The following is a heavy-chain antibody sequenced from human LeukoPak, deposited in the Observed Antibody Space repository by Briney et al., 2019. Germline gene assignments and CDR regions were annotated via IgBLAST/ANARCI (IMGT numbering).Heavy chain of an antibody. Sequence: SETLSLTCTVSGGSISSYYWSWIRQPPGKGLERIGYMYYSGSTNYNPSLKSRVTISVDTSKNQFSLKLSSVTAADTAVYYCARFSGSYPYYFDYWGQGTLVTVSS. D-gene: IGHD1-26*01. CDR3: ARFSGSYPYYFDY. CDR1: GGSISSYY. V-gene: IGHV4-59*01. J-gene: IGHJ4*02. CDR2: MYYSGST.